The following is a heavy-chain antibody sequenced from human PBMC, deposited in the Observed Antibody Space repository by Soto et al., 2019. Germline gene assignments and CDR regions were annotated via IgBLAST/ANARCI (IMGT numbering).Heavy chain of an antibody. Sequence: SETLSLTCTVSGDSISSDDYYWSWIRQPPGKGLEWIGYISYRVDTYYSPSLKSRVTMSIDTSKNQFSLNVSSVTAADTAVYYCAREIPRDGYNFGSGAMGVWGQGTTVS. CDR3: AREIPRDGYNFGSGAMGV. CDR2: ISYRVDT. CDR1: GDSISSDDYY. J-gene: IGHJ6*02. V-gene: IGHV4-30-4*01. D-gene: IGHD5-12*01.